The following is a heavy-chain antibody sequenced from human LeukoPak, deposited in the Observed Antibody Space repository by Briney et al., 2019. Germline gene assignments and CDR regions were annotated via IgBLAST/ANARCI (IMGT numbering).Heavy chain of an antibody. CDR3: AKDSNYDILTGYPHYFDY. J-gene: IGHJ4*02. V-gene: IGHV3-30*18. D-gene: IGHD3-9*01. CDR2: ISYDGSNK. Sequence: GRSLRLSCAASGFTFSSYGMHWVRQAPGKGLEWVAVISYDGSNKYYADFVKGRFTISRDNSKNTLYLQMNSLRAEDTAVYYCAKDSNYDILTGYPHYFDYWGQGTLVTVSS. CDR1: GFTFSSYG.